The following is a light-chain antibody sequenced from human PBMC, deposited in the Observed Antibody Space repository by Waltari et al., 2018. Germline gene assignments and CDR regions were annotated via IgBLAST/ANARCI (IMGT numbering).Light chain of an antibody. CDR2: EVN. Sequence: QSALTQPPSASGSPGQSVTISCTGTSSDVGGYNHVPWYQQYPGKAPKLMIYEVNKRPSGVPDRFSGSKSGSTASLTVSGLQADDEADYYCSSNAGSDHWLFGGGTKLTVL. V-gene: IGLV2-8*01. J-gene: IGLJ3*02. CDR3: SSNAGSDHWL. CDR1: SSDVGGYNH.